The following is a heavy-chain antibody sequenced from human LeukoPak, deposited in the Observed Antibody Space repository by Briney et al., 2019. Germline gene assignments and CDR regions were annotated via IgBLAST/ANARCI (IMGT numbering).Heavy chain of an antibody. Sequence: GGSLRLSCAASGFTFSSYSMNWVRQAPGKGLEWVSYISSSGSTIYYADSVKGRFTISRDNAKNSLYLQMNSLRAEDTAVYYCARDSSSSYYYYYGMDVWGQGTTVTVSS. CDR1: GFTFSSYS. V-gene: IGHV3-48*04. CDR3: ARDSSSSYYYYYGMDV. CDR2: ISSSGSTI. J-gene: IGHJ6*02. D-gene: IGHD6-6*01.